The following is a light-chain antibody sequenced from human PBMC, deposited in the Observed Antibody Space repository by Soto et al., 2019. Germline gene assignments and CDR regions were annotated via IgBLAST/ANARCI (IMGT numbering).Light chain of an antibody. J-gene: IGKJ1*01. Sequence: DIQMTQSPSTLSASVGDRVTITCRASQSISVWLAWYQQKAGKAPNLLIYKASRLESGVPSRFSGSGSETEFTLAINSLQPKDFATYYCQQYETFSGTFGPGTKVDIK. CDR3: QQYETFSGT. V-gene: IGKV1-5*03. CDR1: QSISVW. CDR2: KAS.